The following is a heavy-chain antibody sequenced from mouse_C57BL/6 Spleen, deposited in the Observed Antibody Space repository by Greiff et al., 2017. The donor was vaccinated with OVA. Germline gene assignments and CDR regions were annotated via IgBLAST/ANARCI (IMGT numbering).Heavy chain of an antibody. D-gene: IGHD2-5*01. CDR3: AREEETHYSNFHYAMDY. V-gene: IGHV1-81*01. J-gene: IGHJ4*01. Sequence: QVQLQQSGAELARPGASVKLSCKASGYTFTSYGISWVKQRTGQGLEWIGEIYPRSGNTYYNEKFKGKATLTADKSSSTAYMELRSLTSEDSAVYFCAREEETHYSNFHYAMDYWGQGTSVTVSS. CDR1: GYTFTSYG. CDR2: IYPRSGNT.